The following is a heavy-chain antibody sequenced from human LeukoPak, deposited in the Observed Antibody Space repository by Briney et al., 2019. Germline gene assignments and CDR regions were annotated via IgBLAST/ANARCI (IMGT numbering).Heavy chain of an antibody. V-gene: IGHV4-59*01. CDR2: VYYCGST. CDR1: GGSFEHYF. J-gene: IGHJ4*02. D-gene: IGHD3-10*01. Sequence: SETLSLTCTVSGGSFEHYFWSWIRQPPGKGLEWIGYVYYCGSTDYSPSLKSRLTISADTSKNQFSLKLSSVTAADTAVYYCASHRRSHGSEYWGQGTLVTVSS. CDR3: ASHRRSHGSEY.